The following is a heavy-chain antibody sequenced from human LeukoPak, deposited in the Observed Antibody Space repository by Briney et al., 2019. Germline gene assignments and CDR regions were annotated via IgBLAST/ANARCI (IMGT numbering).Heavy chain of an antibody. Sequence: GGSLRLSCAAFGFTFSNYWMNWVRQAPGKGLEGVAIIKLDGSVNYYVDSVKGRFSISRDNAKNSVYLQMNNLRAEDTAVYDCARAGTVLDYWGQGTLVTVSS. J-gene: IGHJ4*02. V-gene: IGHV3-7*01. CDR3: ARAGTVLDY. CDR1: GFTFSNYW. CDR2: IKLDGSVN. D-gene: IGHD6-13*01.